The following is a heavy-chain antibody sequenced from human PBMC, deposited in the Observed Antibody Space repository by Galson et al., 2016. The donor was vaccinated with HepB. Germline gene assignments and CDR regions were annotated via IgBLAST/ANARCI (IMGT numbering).Heavy chain of an antibody. J-gene: IGHJ6*02. CDR1: GDSVSSNSAA. Sequence: CAISGDSVSSNSAAWNWIRQSPSRGLEWLGRTYYRSKWYNDYAVSVKSQIIVNPDTSKNQFSLQLNSVTPEDTAVYYCVEQRKGAPYGMDVWGQGTTVTVSS. CDR3: VEQRKGAPYGMDV. D-gene: IGHD1/OR15-1a*01. CDR2: TYYRSKWYN. V-gene: IGHV6-1*01.